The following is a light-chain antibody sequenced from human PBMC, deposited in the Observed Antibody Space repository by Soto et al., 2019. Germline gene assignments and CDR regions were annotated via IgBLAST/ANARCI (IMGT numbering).Light chain of an antibody. V-gene: IGKV3-15*01. Sequence: EIVMMQSPATLSVSPGERATVSCRASETIRGLLAWYQQRPGQPPRLLIYDTSTRATGVPARFIGSGSGTDFTLTINSLQSEDIAVYYCQGYNNWRRISFGQGTRLEIK. CDR2: DTS. J-gene: IGKJ5*01. CDR3: QGYNNWRRIS. CDR1: ETIRGL.